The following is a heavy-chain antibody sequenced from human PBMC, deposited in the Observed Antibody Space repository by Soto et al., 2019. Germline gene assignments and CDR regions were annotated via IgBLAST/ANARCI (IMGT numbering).Heavy chain of an antibody. J-gene: IGHJ5*02. CDR2: IHSSGST. V-gene: IGHV4-4*07. D-gene: IGHD6-13*01. CDR3: ARDQGVAAAGITCFDP. Sequence: PSETLSLTCTVSGGSMNSYHWSWIRQPAGKGLEWIGHIHSSGSTNYNPSLKSRVTMSVDTSKNQFSLRLMSVTAADTAVYYCARDQGVAAAGITCFDPWGQGTPVTVSS. CDR1: GGSMNSYH.